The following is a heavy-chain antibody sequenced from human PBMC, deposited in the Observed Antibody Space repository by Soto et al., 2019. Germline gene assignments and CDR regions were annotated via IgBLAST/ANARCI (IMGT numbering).Heavy chain of an antibody. CDR3: ARGGSLNWYFDL. Sequence: EVQLVESGGGLVQPGGSLRLSCAASGFTFSSYWLHCVRQAPGKGLVWVSRINSDGSSTSYADSVKGRFTISRDNAKNTLYLQMNSLRAEDTAVYYCARGGSLNWYFDLWGRGPLVTVSS. J-gene: IGHJ2*01. CDR2: INSDGSST. D-gene: IGHD1-26*01. V-gene: IGHV3-74*01. CDR1: GFTFSSYW.